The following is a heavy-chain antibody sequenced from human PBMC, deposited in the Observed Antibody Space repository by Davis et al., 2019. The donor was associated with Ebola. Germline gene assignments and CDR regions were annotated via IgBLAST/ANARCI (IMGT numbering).Heavy chain of an antibody. D-gene: IGHD2-2*01. J-gene: IGHJ6*02. CDR3: ARDCSSTSCYYGMDV. Sequence: ASVKVSCKASGYTFTGYYMHWVRQAPGQGLEWLGWINPNSGGTNYAQKFQGWVTMTRDTSTSTAYMELSRLRSDDTAVYYCARDCSSTSCYYGMDVWGQGTTVTVSS. V-gene: IGHV1-2*04. CDR1: GYTFTGYY. CDR2: INPNSGGT.